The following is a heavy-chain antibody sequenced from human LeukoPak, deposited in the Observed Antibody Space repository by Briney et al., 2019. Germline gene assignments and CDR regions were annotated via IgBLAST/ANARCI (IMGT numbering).Heavy chain of an antibody. CDR2: ISSSGSTI. D-gene: IGHD3-9*01. Sequence: GGSLRLSCAASGFTFSSYGMNWVRQAPGKGLEWVSYISSSGSTIYYAASVKGRFTISRDNAKNSLYLQMNSLRAEDTAVYYCARINILTGASFDYWGQGTLVTVSS. CDR3: ARINILTGASFDY. CDR1: GFTFSSYG. V-gene: IGHV3-48*03. J-gene: IGHJ4*02.